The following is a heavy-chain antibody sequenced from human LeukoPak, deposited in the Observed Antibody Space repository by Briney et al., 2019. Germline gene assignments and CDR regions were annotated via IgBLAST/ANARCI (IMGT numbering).Heavy chain of an antibody. Sequence: SETLSLTCTVSGGSISSGTYYWGYIRQPAGKGLEWIGRISTSGSTNYNPSLKSRVNISVNTSNQQFSLQLSSVTARDTAVYYCARGIPSDAFDIWGQGTMVTVSS. D-gene: IGHD2-21*01. CDR3: ARGIPSDAFDI. V-gene: IGHV4-61*02. J-gene: IGHJ3*02. CDR1: GGSISSGTYY. CDR2: ISTSGST.